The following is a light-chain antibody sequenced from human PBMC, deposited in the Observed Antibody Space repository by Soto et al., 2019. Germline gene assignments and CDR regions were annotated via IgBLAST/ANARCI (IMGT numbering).Light chain of an antibody. CDR2: GAS. CDR3: QKYGGSPST. J-gene: IGKJ5*01. V-gene: IGKV3-20*01. Sequence: VLTQSPATLSLSPGERATLSCRAGQSVTRNYLAWYQHKSGQAPRLLIYGASSRATGIPDRFSGTGSGTDFTLTISRLEPEDFAVYYCQKYGGSPSTFGQGTRLEIK. CDR1: QSVTRNY.